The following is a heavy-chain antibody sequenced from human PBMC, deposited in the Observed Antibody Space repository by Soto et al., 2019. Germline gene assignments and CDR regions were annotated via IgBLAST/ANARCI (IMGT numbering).Heavy chain of an antibody. Sequence: GGSLRLSCAASGFTFSSYAMSWVRQAPGKGLEWVSAISSSGDTTHYADSVKGRFIISRDNYKNTLYLQMNSLRAEDTAVYYCAKPGYLEQWLVRGYFDYWGQGNMVTVSS. CDR1: GFTFSSYA. CDR3: AKPGYLEQWLVRGYFDY. V-gene: IGHV3-23*01. J-gene: IGHJ4*02. D-gene: IGHD6-19*01. CDR2: ISSSGDTT.